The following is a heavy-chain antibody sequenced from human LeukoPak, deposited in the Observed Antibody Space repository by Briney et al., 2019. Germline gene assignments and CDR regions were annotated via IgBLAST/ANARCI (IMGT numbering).Heavy chain of an antibody. CDR1: GYTFTSYD. J-gene: IGHJ4*02. CDR3: ARREYNWNDFGL. CDR2: ISAYNGNT. V-gene: IGHV1-18*01. Sequence: AASVKVSCTASGYTFTSYDINWVRQATGQGLEWMGWISAYNGNTNYAQKLQGRVTMTTDTSTSTAYMELRSLRSDDTAVYYCARREYNWNDFGLWGQGTLVTVSS. D-gene: IGHD1-20*01.